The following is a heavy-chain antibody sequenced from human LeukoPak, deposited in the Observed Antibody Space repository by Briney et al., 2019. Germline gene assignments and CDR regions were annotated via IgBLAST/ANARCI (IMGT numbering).Heavy chain of an antibody. V-gene: IGHV3-23*01. J-gene: IGHJ4*02. CDR1: GFTFRKHG. CDR3: AKAVVIVPTATPFDY. Sequence: GGSLRLSCAASGFTFRKHGMNWVRQAPGKGLEWVSGISPSGDITYYADSVKGRFTISRDNSKNTLYMQMNSLRAEDTAVYYCAKAVVIVPTATPFDYWGQGTLVTVSS. D-gene: IGHD2-2*01. CDR2: ISPSGDIT.